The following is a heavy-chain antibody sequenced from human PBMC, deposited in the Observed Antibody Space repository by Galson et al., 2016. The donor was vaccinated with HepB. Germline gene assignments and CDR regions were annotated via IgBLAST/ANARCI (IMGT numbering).Heavy chain of an antibody. D-gene: IGHD1-26*01. J-gene: IGHJ3*02. CDR1: GCAFSSHA. V-gene: IGHV3-23*01. CDR2: ISGGGDSP. CDR3: AKDRGFGSYRFGAFDI. Sequence: SLRLSCAASGCAFSSHAMSWVRQAPGKGLEWVSFISGGGDSPYFPESVKGRFTISRDNSENTVYLQMNRLRAEDTAVYYCAKDRGFGSYRFGAFDIWGQGTIVTVSS.